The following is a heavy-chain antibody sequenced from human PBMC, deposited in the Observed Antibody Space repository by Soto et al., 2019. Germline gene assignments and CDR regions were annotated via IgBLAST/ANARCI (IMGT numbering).Heavy chain of an antibody. CDR1: GFTFSSYG. CDR2: TWYDGSNK. D-gene: IGHD3-9*01. J-gene: IGHJ4*02. CDR3: SRCGIYDIWTGSFDY. Sequence: QVQLVESGGGVVQPGRSLRLSCAASGFTFSSYGMHWVRQAPGKGLEWVAVTWYDGSNKYYADSVRGRVTISRDNSKNSLYMQRNRLRAEDTAEYYCSRCGIYDIWTGSFDYWGQESLGTVFS. V-gene: IGHV3-33*01.